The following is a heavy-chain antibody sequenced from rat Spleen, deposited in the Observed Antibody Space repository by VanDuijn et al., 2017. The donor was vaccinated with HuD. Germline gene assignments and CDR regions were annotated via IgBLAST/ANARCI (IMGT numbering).Heavy chain of an antibody. CDR1: GFTFSTYG. Sequence: AVQLVESGGGLVQPGKSLKLSCSASGFTFSTYGMRWIRQAPGKGLDWVAYISSNSNTVFADAVKERFTISRDNAKNTLYLQLNSLKSEDTAIYYCARKGDFSSYVDYCGQGTLVTVSS. D-gene: IGHD1-2*01. V-gene: IGHV5-62*01. CDR3: ARKGDFSSYVDY. CDR2: ISSNSNT. J-gene: IGHJ3*01.